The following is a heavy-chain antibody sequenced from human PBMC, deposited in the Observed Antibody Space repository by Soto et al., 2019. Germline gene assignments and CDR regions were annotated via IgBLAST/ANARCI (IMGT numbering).Heavy chain of an antibody. Sequence: QVQLVQSGAEVRKPGSSVKVSCKASGGTFSSHTISWVRQAPGQGLEWMGGVIPMFGTANYAEKFQGRVTIIADETTSTVYLELSSLRSEDTAMYYCSSGRGHYSNDAYYAYWGQGTQVIVSS. V-gene: IGHV1-69*01. CDR2: VIPMFGTA. CDR3: SSGRGHYSNDAYYAY. J-gene: IGHJ4*02. CDR1: GGTFSSHT. D-gene: IGHD3-22*01.